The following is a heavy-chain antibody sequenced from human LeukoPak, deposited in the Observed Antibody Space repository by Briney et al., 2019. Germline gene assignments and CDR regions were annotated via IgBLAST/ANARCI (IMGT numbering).Heavy chain of an antibody. V-gene: IGHV3-43*01. CDR1: GFTFDRFT. CDR3: AKEVDCPSDCLFFHS. D-gene: IGHD2-21*02. J-gene: IGHJ4*02. CDR2: INRRGHT. Sequence: PGGSLRLSCAASGFTFDRFTIHWVRQTPGKGVEWVSLINRRGHTFYSDSVKGRFTISRDNSRNSVLLQMNSLRPEDTALYHCAKEVDCPSDCLFFHSWGQGTLVTVSS.